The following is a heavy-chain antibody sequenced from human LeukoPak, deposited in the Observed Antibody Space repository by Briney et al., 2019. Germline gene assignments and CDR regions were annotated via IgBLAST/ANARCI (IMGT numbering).Heavy chain of an antibody. Sequence: GGSLGLSCAASGFTFSSYEMNWVRQAPGKGLEWVAYISSSGTIKYYADSVKGRFTISRDNAKNSLYLQMDSLRAEDTAVYYCARDPSNRDWYFDLWGRGTLTVSS. J-gene: IGHJ2*01. CDR3: ARDPSNRDWYFDL. V-gene: IGHV3-48*03. D-gene: IGHD2/OR15-2a*01. CDR1: GFTFSSYE. CDR2: ISSSGTIK.